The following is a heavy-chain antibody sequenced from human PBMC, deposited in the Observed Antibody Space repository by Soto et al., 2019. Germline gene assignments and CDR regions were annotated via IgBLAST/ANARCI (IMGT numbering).Heavy chain of an antibody. D-gene: IGHD1-26*01. CDR1: GGTFSSYA. V-gene: IGHV1-69*13. J-gene: IGHJ4*02. Sequence: VASVKVSCKASGGTFSSYAISWVRQAPGQGLEWMGGIIPIFGTANYAQKFQGRVTITADESTSTAYMELSSLRSEDTAVYYCASMEEASGSYQQIRGRFDYWGQGTLVTVSS. CDR3: ASMEEASGSYQQIRGRFDY. CDR2: IIPIFGTA.